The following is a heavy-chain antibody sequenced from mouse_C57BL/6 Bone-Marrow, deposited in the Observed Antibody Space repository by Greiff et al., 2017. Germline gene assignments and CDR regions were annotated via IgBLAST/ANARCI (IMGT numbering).Heavy chain of an antibody. CDR2: ITPHYGTT. CDR3: IGGAMDD. CDR1: GYSFTDYN. Sequence: EVQLQQSGPELVKPGASVTISCKASGYSFTDYNMNWVQQSNGKRLEWIGVITPHYGTTSYHQKFKGKATLTVDQSSSTAYMQPNSLTSEDAAVYYCIGGAMDDWGQGTSGTVSS. D-gene: IGHD3-1*01. J-gene: IGHJ4*01. V-gene: IGHV1-39*01.